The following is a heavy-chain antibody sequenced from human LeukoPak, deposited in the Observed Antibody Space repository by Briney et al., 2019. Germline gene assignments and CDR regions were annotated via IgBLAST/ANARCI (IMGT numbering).Heavy chain of an antibody. CDR3: AKEKLDTAMVTSFVVLTAPGWHFDL. D-gene: IGHD5-18*01. CDR1: GFTFDDYA. J-gene: IGHJ2*01. CDR2: ISWNSGSI. Sequence: GGSLRLSCAASGFTFDDYAMHWVRQAPGKGLEWVSGISWNSGSIGYADSVKGRFTISRDNAKNSLYLQMNSLRAEDTALYYCAKEKLDTAMVTSFVVLTAPGWHFDLWGRGTLVTVSS. V-gene: IGHV3-9*01.